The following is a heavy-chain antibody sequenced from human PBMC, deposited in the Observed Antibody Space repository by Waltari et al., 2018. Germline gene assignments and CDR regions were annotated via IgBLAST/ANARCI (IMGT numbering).Heavy chain of an antibody. J-gene: IGHJ4*02. CDR2: FDPEDGET. CDR1: GYTLTALS. CDR3: ATYPAVYYYDSSGYSD. D-gene: IGHD3-22*01. V-gene: IGHV1-24*01. Sequence: QVQLVQSGAEVKKPGASVKVSCKVSGYTLTALSMHWVRQAPGKGLEWMGGFDPEDGETIYAQKFQGRVTMTEDTSTDTAYMELSSLRSEDTAVYYCATYPAVYYYDSSGYSDWGQGTLVTVSS.